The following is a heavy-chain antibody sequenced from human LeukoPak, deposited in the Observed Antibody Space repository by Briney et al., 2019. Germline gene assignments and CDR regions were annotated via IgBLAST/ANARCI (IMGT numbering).Heavy chain of an antibody. CDR2: INPSGGST. CDR3: VGRHLGGFDY. J-gene: IGHJ4*02. V-gene: IGHV1-46*01. Sequence: ASVKVSCKASGNTFTSYYMHWVRQAPGQGLEWMGIINPSGGSTSYAQNFQGRVTMTRDMSTSTVYMELSSLRSEDTAVYYCVGRHLGGFDYWGQGTLVTVSS. CDR1: GNTFTSYY. D-gene: IGHD2-15*01.